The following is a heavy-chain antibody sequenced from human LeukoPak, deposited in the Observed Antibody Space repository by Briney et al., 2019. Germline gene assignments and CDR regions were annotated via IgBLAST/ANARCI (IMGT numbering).Heavy chain of an antibody. V-gene: IGHV1-2*02. D-gene: IGHD3-9*01. J-gene: IGHJ4*02. Sequence: GASVKVSCKASGYTFTGYYMHWVRQAPGQGLEWMGWINPNSGGTNYAQKFQGRVTMTRDTSISTAYMELSRLRSDDAAVYYCARIPYYDILTGHMGDWYYFDYWGQGTLVTVSS. CDR2: INPNSGGT. CDR3: ARIPYYDILTGHMGDWYYFDY. CDR1: GYTFTGYY.